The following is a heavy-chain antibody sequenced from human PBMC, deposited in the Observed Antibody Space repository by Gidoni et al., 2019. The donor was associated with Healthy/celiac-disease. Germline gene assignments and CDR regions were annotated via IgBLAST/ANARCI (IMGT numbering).Heavy chain of an antibody. V-gene: IGHV3-30*18. J-gene: IGHJ4*02. CDR1: GFSFSSYG. CDR2: ISYDGSNK. Sequence: GRSLRLSCAASGFSFSSYGMHWVRQAPGKGLEWVAVISYDGSNKYYADSVKGRFTISRDNSKNTLYLQMNSLRAEDTAVYYCAKDRERYDSSGYFDYWGQGTLVTVSS. CDR3: AKDRERYDSSGYFDY. D-gene: IGHD3-22*01.